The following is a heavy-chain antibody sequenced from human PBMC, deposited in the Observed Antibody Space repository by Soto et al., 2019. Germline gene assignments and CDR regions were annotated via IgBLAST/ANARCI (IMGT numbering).Heavy chain of an antibody. CDR1: RGLIYRSCGY. D-gene: IGHD2-15*01. V-gene: IGHV4-39*01. CDR3: GKVLVGATGHTDSES. CDR2: IDYNGVT. J-gene: IGHJ4*02. Sequence: XASLLLAFTVCRGLIYRSCGYSACVRKPPARGLEWIGNIDYNGVTYSNPSLKSRVTISRDTSKNQFSLKLTSVTAADTVLYYCGKVLVGATGHTDSESWGPGTLVTASS.